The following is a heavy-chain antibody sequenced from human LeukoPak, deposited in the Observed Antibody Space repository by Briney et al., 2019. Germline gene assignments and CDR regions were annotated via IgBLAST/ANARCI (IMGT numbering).Heavy chain of an antibody. J-gene: IGHJ6*02. CDR3: ARHNNYYYGMDV. CDR2: IYYSGST. CDR1: GGSISSYY. Sequence: PSETLSLTCTVSGGSISSYYWSWIRQPPGKGLEWIGYIYYSGSTNHNPSLKSRVTISVDTSKNQFSLKLSSVTAADTAVYYCARHNNYYYGMDVWGQGTTVTVSS. V-gene: IGHV4-59*08.